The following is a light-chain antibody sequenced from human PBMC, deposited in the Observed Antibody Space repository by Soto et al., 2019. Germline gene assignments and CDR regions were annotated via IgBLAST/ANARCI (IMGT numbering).Light chain of an antibody. CDR2: AAS. CDR1: QSISTY. J-gene: IGKJ5*01. Sequence: DIQLTQSPSPLCASVGYRVAITCLASQSISTYLNWYQQKPGKAPKVLIYAASNLQSGVPPRFSGSGSGTDFTLTISSLQPEDVATYFCQQSYRTPITFGQGTRLEIK. V-gene: IGKV1-39*01. CDR3: QQSYRTPIT.